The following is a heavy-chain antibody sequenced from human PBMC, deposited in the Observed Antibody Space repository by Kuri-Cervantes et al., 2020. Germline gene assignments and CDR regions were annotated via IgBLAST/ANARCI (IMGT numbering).Heavy chain of an antibody. CDR3: AFPGVLAN. V-gene: IGHV3-21*01. CDR2: ISDNSCYI. J-gene: IGHJ4*02. Sequence: GESLKISCAASGFTFSSYSMNWVRQAPGKGLEWVSSISDNSCYIYYADSVKGRFTISRDNAKNSLSLQMNTLRADDTAVYYCAFPGVLANWGQGTLVTVSS. CDR1: GFTFSSYS. D-gene: IGHD3-10*01.